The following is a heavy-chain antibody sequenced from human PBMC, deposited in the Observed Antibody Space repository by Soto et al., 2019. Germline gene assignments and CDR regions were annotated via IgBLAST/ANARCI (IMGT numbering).Heavy chain of an antibody. CDR3: ARDSKQLANWFDP. CDR2: ICGSSSYI. J-gene: IGHJ5*02. CDR1: GFTFSSYS. D-gene: IGHD6-6*01. Sequence: GSLRLSCAASGFTFSSYSMNWVRQAPGKGLEWVSSICGSSSYIYYADSVKGRFTISRDNAKNSLYLQMNSLRAEDTAVYYCARDSKQLANWFDPWGQGTLVTVSS. V-gene: IGHV3-21*01.